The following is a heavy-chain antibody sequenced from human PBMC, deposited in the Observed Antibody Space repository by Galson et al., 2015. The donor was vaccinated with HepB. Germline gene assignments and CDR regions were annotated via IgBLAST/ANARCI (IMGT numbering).Heavy chain of an antibody. CDR2: ISTRSTYI. V-gene: IGHV3-21*06. J-gene: IGHJ6*02. D-gene: IGHD4-17*01. CDR1: GFNFGSYF. Sequence: SLRLSCAGSGFNFGSYFMNWVRQAPGKGLEWVAYISTRSTYIYYADSMKGRFTIPRDDAKNSLYLQMNSLRADDTAVYYCARVYDGDDAGEDYGMDVWGPGATVTVSS. CDR3: ARVYDGDDAGEDYGMDV.